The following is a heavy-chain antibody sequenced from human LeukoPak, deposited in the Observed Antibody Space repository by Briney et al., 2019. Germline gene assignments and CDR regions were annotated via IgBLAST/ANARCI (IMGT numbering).Heavy chain of an antibody. V-gene: IGHV4-34*01. D-gene: IGHD2-2*01. Sequence: SETLSLTCAVYGGSFSGYYWSWIRQPPGKGLEWIGEINHSGSTNYNPSLKSRVTISVDTSKNQFSLKLSSVTAADTAVYHCARVVPAFDPWGQGTLVAVSS. CDR1: GGSFSGYY. CDR3: ARVVPAFDP. CDR2: INHSGST. J-gene: IGHJ5*02.